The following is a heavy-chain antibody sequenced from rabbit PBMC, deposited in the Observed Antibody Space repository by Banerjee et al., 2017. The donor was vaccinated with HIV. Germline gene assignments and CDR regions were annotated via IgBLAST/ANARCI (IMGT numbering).Heavy chain of an antibody. CDR3: ARERYDNYGDYDL. Sequence: QSLEESGGGLVKPGASLTLTCTASGFSFSSSYWICWVRQAPGKGLEWIACIYAGSSGSTYYASWAKGRFTISKTSSTTVTLQMTSLTAADTATYFCARERYDNYGDYDLWGPGTLVTVS. CDR1: GFSFSSSYW. D-gene: IGHD2-1*01. J-gene: IGHJ4*01. CDR2: IYAGSSGST. V-gene: IGHV1S40*01.